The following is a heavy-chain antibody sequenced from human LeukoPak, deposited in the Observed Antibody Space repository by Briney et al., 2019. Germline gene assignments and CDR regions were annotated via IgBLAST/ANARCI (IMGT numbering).Heavy chain of an antibody. CDR1: GYTFTSYY. V-gene: IGHV1-46*01. CDR3: ARGPVSYWYFDL. CDR2: INPSGGST. J-gene: IGHJ2*01. Sequence: GASVKVSCKASGYTFTSYYMHWVRQAPGQGLEWMGIINPSGGSTSYAQKFQGRVTITRDSSVNTSYMELTSLRSDDTAVYFCARGPVSYWYFDLWGRGTLVTVSS.